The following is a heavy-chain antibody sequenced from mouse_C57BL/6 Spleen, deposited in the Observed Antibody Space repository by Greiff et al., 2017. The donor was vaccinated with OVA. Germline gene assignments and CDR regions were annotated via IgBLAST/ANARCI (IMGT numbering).Heavy chain of an antibody. D-gene: IGHD2-10*02. CDR1: GYAFSSYW. J-gene: IGHJ3*01. CDR3: AGGGYGNYVGFAY. Sequence: QVQLQQSGAELVKPGASVKISCKASGYAFSSYWLNWVKQRPGKGLEWIGQIYPGDGDTNYNGKFKGKATLTADKSSSTAYMQLSSLTSEDSAVYFCAGGGYGNYVGFAYGGQGTLVTVSA. CDR2: IYPGDGDT. V-gene: IGHV1-80*01.